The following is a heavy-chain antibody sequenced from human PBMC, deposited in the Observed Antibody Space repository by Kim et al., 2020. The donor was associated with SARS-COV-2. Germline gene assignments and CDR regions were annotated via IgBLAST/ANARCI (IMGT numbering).Heavy chain of an antibody. CDR1: GGSISSSSYY. Sequence: SETLSLTCTVSGGSISSSSYYWGWIRQPPGKGLEWIGSIYYSGSTYYNPSLKSRVTISVDTSKNQFSLKLSSVTAADTAVYYCARMHSDYWGQGTLVTVSS. CDR2: IYYSGST. CDR3: ARMHSDY. V-gene: IGHV4-39*01. J-gene: IGHJ4*02.